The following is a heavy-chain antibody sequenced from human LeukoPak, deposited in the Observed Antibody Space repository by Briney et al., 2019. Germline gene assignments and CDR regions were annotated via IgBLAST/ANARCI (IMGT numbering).Heavy chain of an antibody. CDR1: GYTFTSYD. Sequence: ASVKVSCKASGYTFTSYDINWVRQATGQGLEWMGWMNPNSGNTGYAQKFQGRVTMTRNTSISTAYMELSSLRSEDTAVYYCAREIHLFHYGSGHPRSYYYYMDVWGKGTTVAISS. J-gene: IGHJ6*03. V-gene: IGHV1-8*01. CDR3: AREIHLFHYGSGHPRSYYYYMDV. D-gene: IGHD3-10*01. CDR2: MNPNSGNT.